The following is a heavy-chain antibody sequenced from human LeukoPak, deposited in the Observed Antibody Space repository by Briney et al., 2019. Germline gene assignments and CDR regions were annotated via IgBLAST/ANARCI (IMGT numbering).Heavy chain of an antibody. CDR3: ASYILTGYYNGHDAFDI. Sequence: GGSLRLSCVASGFKFSTYWMSWVRQAPGKGLEWVANIKQDGSDKYYVDSVKGRFTISRDNTKNSLYLQMNSLRAEDTAVYYCASYILTGYYNGHDAFDIWGQGTMVIVSS. D-gene: IGHD3-9*01. V-gene: IGHV3-7*01. J-gene: IGHJ3*02. CDR2: IKQDGSDK. CDR1: GFKFSTYW.